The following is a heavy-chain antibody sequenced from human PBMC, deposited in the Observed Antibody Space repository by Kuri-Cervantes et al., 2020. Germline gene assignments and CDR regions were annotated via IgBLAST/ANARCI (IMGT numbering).Heavy chain of an antibody. J-gene: IGHJ4*02. CDR2: ISAYNGDT. D-gene: IGHD5-24*01. Sequence: ASVKVSCKASGYTFTSYGISWVRQAPGQGLEWMGWISAYNGDTNYAQELQDRVIMTTDTSTSTAYMELRSLRSDDTAVYYCAKTHNSDEDYFDYWGQGTLVTVSS. V-gene: IGHV1-18*01. CDR1: GYTFTSYG. CDR3: AKTHNSDEDYFDY.